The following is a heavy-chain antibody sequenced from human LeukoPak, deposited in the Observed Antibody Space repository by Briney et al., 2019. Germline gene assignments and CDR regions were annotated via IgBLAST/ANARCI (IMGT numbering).Heavy chain of an antibody. CDR3: ASQAALWNSGYHWFFDY. CDR1: GGSIRSSSDY. V-gene: IGHV4-39*01. D-gene: IGHD5-12*01. J-gene: IGHJ4*02. CDR2: TFYSGST. Sequence: PSETLSLTCTVSGGSIRSSSDYWGWIRQPPGKGLEWIGTTFYSGSTYYNPSLKSRVTISVDTSKNQFSLRLTSVTAADTAVYYCASQAALWNSGYHWFFDYWGQGTLVTVSS.